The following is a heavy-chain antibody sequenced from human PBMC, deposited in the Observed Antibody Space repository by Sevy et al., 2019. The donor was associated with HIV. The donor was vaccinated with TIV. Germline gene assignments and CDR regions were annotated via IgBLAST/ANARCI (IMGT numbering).Heavy chain of an antibody. J-gene: IGHJ3*01. V-gene: IGHV3-7*01. CDR3: AGRRWNNGFDF. CDR1: GFTFRTYW. Sequence: GGSLRLSCAASGFTFRTYWMSWVRQAPGKGLEWVANINQDGSEKYYVDSVKGRLTISRDNAKNSLYLQINSLRAEDTAIYNCAGRRWNNGFDFWGRGTMVTVSS. D-gene: IGHD1-1*01. CDR2: INQDGSEK.